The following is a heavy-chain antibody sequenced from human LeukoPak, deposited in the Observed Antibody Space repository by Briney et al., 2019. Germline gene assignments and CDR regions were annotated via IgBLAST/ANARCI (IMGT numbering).Heavy chain of an antibody. CDR2: ISSSSSYI. D-gene: IGHD3-22*01. CDR1: GFTFSSYG. V-gene: IGHV3-21*01. J-gene: IGHJ4*02. CDR3: ARAFYDSSGYYHLVGSFDY. Sequence: GRSLRLSCAASGFTFSSYGMNWVRQAPGKGLEWVSSISSSSSYIYYADSVKGRFTISRDNAKNSLYLQMNSLRAEDTAVYYCARAFYDSSGYYHLVGSFDYWGQGTLVTVSS.